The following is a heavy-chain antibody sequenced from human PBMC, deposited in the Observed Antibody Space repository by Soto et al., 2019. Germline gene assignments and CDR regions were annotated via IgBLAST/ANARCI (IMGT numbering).Heavy chain of an antibody. CDR1: GYTFTSYS. CDR2: INAGNGNT. D-gene: IGHD3-3*01. Sequence: ASVKVSCKASGYTFTSYSMHWVRQAPGQRLEWMGWINAGNGNTKYSQKFQGRVTITRDTSASTAYMELSSLRSEDTAVCYCARGITIFGVAPPYFWGQGTTVTVSS. J-gene: IGHJ6*02. V-gene: IGHV1-3*01. CDR3: ARGITIFGVAPPYF.